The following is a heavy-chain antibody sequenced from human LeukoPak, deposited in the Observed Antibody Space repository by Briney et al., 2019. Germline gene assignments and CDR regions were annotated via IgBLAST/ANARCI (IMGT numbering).Heavy chain of an antibody. Sequence: KPGGSLRLSCAASGFTFSSYSMNWVRQAPGKGLEWVSSISSSSSYIYYADSVKGRFTISRDNAKNSLYLQMNSLRAEDTAVYYCARALFAGAFYGMDVWGQGTTVTVSS. V-gene: IGHV3-21*01. CDR2: ISSSSSYI. CDR1: GFTFSSYS. J-gene: IGHJ6*02. D-gene: IGHD3-10*01. CDR3: ARALFAGAFYGMDV.